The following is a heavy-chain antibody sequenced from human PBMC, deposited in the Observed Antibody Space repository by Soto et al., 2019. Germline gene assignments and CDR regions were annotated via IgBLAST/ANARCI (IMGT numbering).Heavy chain of an antibody. Sequence: QVQLQESGPGLVKPSQTLSLACTVSGGSVGSGEYYYSWIRQPPGKVLEWIGYIYDSGITNYTPSLKGRVTRSLDRSNNQVSLKLSSVTAADTAVYFCARDVAHGYTENVWGQGTMVTVSS. CDR1: GGSVGSGEYY. J-gene: IGHJ3*01. V-gene: IGHV4-30-4*01. CDR2: IYDSGIT. CDR3: ARDVAHGYTENV. D-gene: IGHD5-18*01.